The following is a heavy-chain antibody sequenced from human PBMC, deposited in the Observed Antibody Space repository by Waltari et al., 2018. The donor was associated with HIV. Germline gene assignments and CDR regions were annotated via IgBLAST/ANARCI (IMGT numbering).Heavy chain of an antibody. D-gene: IGHD6-6*01. V-gene: IGHV4-31*03. J-gene: IGHJ4*02. Sequence: QLQESGPGLVKPSQTLSLTCNVSGASISSGGYYWSWLRQHPGKGLEWIGHFFYSVNSSYNPSLKSRITMSVDTSKNQFSLKLTAVTAADTAVYYCARALQEDTSSSPRYFDGWGQGTLVTVSS. CDR1: GASISSGGYY. CDR3: ARALQEDTSSSPRYFDG. CDR2: FFYSVNS.